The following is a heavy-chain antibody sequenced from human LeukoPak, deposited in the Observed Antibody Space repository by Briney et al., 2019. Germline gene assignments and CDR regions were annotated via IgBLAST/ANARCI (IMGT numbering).Heavy chain of an antibody. CDR3: ARVRDGYNDAYDI. D-gene: IGHD5-24*01. CDR2: IKPSGGST. CDR1: GYTFTSYN. V-gene: IGHV1-46*01. Sequence: GASVKVSSKASGYTFTSYNMHWVRQAPGQGLEWMGIIKPSGGSTTYAQKFQGRVTMTRDMSTSTLYMELSSLRSEDTAVYYCARVRDGYNDAYDIWGQGTMVTVSS. J-gene: IGHJ3*02.